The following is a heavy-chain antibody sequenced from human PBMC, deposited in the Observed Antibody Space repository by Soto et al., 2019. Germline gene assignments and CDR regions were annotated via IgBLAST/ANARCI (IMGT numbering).Heavy chain of an antibody. D-gene: IGHD6-19*01. V-gene: IGHV3-66*01. CDR2: IYSGGST. CDR3: ARGLDSSHHHNADSRIHYYYYYGMDV. CDR1: GFTVSSNY. Sequence: GGSLRLSCAASGFTVSSNYMSWVRQAPGKGLEWVSVIYSGGSTYYADSVKGRFTISRDNSKNTLYLQMNSLRAEDTAVYYCARGLDSSHHHNADSRIHYYYYYGMDVWGQGTTVTVSS. J-gene: IGHJ6*02.